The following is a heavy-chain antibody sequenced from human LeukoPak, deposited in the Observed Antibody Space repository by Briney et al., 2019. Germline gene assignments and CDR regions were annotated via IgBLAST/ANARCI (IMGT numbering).Heavy chain of an antibody. J-gene: IGHJ3*02. D-gene: IGHD3-10*01. Sequence: GGSLRLSCAASGFTFSSYEMNWVRQAPGKGLEWVSYISSSGSTIYYADSVKVRFTISSENAKNSLYLQMNSLRAGDTAVYYCARAYRGYYGSGSYYNDAFDIWGQGTMVTVSS. CDR3: ARAYRGYYGSGSYYNDAFDI. CDR2: ISSSGSTI. V-gene: IGHV3-48*03. CDR1: GFTFSSYE.